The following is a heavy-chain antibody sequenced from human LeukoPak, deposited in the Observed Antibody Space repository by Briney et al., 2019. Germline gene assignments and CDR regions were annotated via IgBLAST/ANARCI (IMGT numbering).Heavy chain of an antibody. CDR3: ASIAPGGDWDWFDP. V-gene: IGHV4-34*01. D-gene: IGHD3-16*01. Sequence: SETLSLTCTVSGGSISSYYWSWIRQPPGKGLEWIGEINHSGSTNYNPSLKSRVTISVDTSKNQFSLKLSSVTAADTAVYYCASIAPGGDWDWFDPWGQGTLVTVSS. CDR2: INHSGST. J-gene: IGHJ5*02. CDR1: GGSISSYY.